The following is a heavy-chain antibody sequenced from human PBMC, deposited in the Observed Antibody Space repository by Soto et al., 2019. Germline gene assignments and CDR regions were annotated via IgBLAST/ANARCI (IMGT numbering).Heavy chain of an antibody. CDR2: IYSGGST. CDR1: GFTVSSNY. Sequence: GGSLRLSCAASGFTVSSNYMSWVRQAPGKGLEWVSVIYSGGSTYYADSVKGRFTISRDNSKNTLYLQMNSLRAEDTAVYYCARGDSSSENWFDPWGQGTLVTVSS. CDR3: ARGDSSSENWFDP. D-gene: IGHD6-13*01. V-gene: IGHV3-53*01. J-gene: IGHJ5*02.